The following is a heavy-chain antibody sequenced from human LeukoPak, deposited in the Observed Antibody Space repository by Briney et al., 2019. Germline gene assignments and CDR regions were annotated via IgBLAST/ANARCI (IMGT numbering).Heavy chain of an antibody. CDR1: AFTFSSYW. D-gene: IGHD4-23*01. V-gene: IGHV3-7*01. CDR2: MKEDGGEI. J-gene: IGHJ4*02. Sequence: GGSLRLSCEASAFTFSSYWMSWVRQAPGKGLEWVANMKEDGGEINYVDSVKGRFTISRDNAKNSLFLQMNSLRVEDTAVYYCARDRGYSTFDYWGPGTLATVSS. CDR3: ARDRGYSTFDY.